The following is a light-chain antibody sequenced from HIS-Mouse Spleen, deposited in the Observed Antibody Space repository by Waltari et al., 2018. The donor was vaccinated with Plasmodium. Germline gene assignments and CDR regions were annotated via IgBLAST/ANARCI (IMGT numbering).Light chain of an antibody. CDR2: EES. J-gene: IGLJ3*02. CDR3: YSTDSSGNHRV. CDR1: ALPKKY. V-gene: IGLV3-10*01. Sequence: SYELTQPPSVSVSPGQTARITCSGDALPKKYAYWYQQKSGQAPVLVIYEESKRPSGSLERFSGSSSGTMATLTISGAQVEDEADYYCYSTDSSGNHRVFGGGTKLTVL.